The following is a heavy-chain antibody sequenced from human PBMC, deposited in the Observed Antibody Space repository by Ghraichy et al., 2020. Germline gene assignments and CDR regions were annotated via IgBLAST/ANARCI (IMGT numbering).Heavy chain of an antibody. V-gene: IGHV3-66*04. J-gene: IGHJ3*02. Sequence: GGSLRLSCAASGFTVSSNYMSWVRQAPGKGLEWVSVIYSGGSTYYADSVKGRFTISRDNSKNTLYLQMNSLRAEDTAVYYCARPNQGGRQWLPDAFDIWGQGTMVTVSS. CDR1: GFTVSSNY. CDR3: ARPNQGGRQWLPDAFDI. D-gene: IGHD6-19*01. CDR2: IYSGGST.